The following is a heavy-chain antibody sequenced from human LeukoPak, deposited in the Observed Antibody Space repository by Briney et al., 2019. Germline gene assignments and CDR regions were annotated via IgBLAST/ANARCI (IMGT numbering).Heavy chain of an antibody. Sequence: SETLSLTCAVYGGSFSGYYWSWIRQPPGKGLEWIGEINHSGSTNYNPALKSRVTISVDTSKNQFSLKLSSVTAADTAVYYCARGSYMITFGGVIAPNWFDPWGQGTLVTVSS. V-gene: IGHV4-34*01. D-gene: IGHD3-16*02. CDR1: GGSFSGYY. CDR3: ARGSYMITFGGVIAPNWFDP. CDR2: INHSGST. J-gene: IGHJ5*02.